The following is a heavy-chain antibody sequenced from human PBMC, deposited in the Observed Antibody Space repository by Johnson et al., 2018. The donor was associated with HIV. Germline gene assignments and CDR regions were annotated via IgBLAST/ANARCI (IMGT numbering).Heavy chain of an antibody. CDR1: GFTFSRYD. J-gene: IGHJ3*02. CDR3: AKDGDYDILPLGDAFDI. D-gene: IGHD3-9*01. Sequence: VQLVESGGGLVQPGGSLRLSCAASGFTFSRYDMNWVRQATGKGLEWVSAIGTAGDTYYAGSVKGRFTISRENAKNSFYLQMNSLRAGDTAVYYCAKDGDYDILPLGDAFDIWGQGTMVTVSS. V-gene: IGHV3-13*01. CDR2: IGTAGDT.